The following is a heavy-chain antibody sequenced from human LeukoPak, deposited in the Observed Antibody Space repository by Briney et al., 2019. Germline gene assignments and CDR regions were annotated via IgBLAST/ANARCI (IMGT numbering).Heavy chain of an antibody. D-gene: IGHD5-18*01. J-gene: IGHJ4*02. CDR3: VKSSGYSTYDHGDY. CDR2: ISHDAYNK. CDR1: GYNFKNYG. V-gene: IGHV3-30*18. Sequence: GGSLRLSCAASGYNFKNYGIHWVRQPPGKGLEWVAVISHDAYNKHYADSVKGRFTISRDNSDTVYLQMISLRPEDTAMYYCVKSSGYSTYDHGDYWGQGTLVTVSS.